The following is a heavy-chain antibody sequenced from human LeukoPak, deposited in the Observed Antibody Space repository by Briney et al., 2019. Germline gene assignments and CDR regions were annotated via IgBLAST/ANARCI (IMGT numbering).Heavy chain of an antibody. CDR2: IKLDGSEK. D-gene: IGHD3-10*01. CDR1: GFTFSNYW. V-gene: IGHV3-7*01. Sequence: GGSLRLSCAASGFTFSNYWMSWVRQAPGKGLESVANIKLDGSEKYYVDSVKGRFTISRDNAKNSLYLQMNSLRAEDTAVYYCARGGSGSYYYYYYYMDVWGKGTTVTISS. J-gene: IGHJ6*03. CDR3: ARGGSGSYYYYYYYMDV.